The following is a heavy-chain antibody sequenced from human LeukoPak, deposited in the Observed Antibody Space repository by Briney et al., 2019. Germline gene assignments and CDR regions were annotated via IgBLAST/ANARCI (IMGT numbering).Heavy chain of an antibody. V-gene: IGHV3-23*01. CDR1: GFTFTSYA. D-gene: IGHD6-19*01. CDR3: ANVGGTGWRFFDY. Sequence: GGSLRLSCAASGFTFTSYAMSWVRQAPGKGLEWVSVISSSGGTTYYADSVKGRFTISRDNSKNTLYLQMNSLRVEDTAVYYCANVGGTGWRFFDYWGQGTLVTVSS. J-gene: IGHJ4*02. CDR2: ISSSGGTT.